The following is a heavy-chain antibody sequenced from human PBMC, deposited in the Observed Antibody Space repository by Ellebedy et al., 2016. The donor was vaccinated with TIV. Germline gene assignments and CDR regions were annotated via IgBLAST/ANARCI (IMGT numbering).Heavy chain of an antibody. J-gene: IGHJ6*02. D-gene: IGHD1-7*01. CDR1: GYTFTSYA. Sequence: AASVKVSCKASGYTFTSYAMHWVRQAPGQRLEWMGWISAYNGNTNYAQKLQGRVTMTTDTSTSTAYMELRSLRSDDTAVYYCAKALELDYYYYGMDVWGQGTTVTVSS. CDR3: AKALELDYYYYGMDV. V-gene: IGHV1-18*01. CDR2: ISAYNGNT.